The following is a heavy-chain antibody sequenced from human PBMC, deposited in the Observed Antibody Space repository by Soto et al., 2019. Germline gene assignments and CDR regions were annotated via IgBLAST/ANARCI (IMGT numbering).Heavy chain of an antibody. V-gene: IGHV1-24*01. D-gene: IGHD2-15*01. J-gene: IGHJ4*02. Sequence: QVQLVKSGAEVKKPWAAVKVSCKLSGVHWVRQAPGKGQEWMGTFDPGDHDAIYAPKFQVRVTLTEDTSTNSAYLELSSLTSEDTAMYSCVAPATRAGHYSAIKYWGQGSLVTVSS. CDR2: FDPGDHDA. CDR1: GV. CDR3: VAPATRAGHYSAIKY.